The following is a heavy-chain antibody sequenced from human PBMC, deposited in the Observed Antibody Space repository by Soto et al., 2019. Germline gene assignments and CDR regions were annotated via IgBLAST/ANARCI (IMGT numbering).Heavy chain of an antibody. CDR2: ISYDGSNK. CDR3: ARDLSRYSNYPYNWFDP. V-gene: IGHV3-30*03. D-gene: IGHD4-4*01. J-gene: IGHJ5*02. CDR1: GFTFSSYG. Sequence: GGSLRLSCAASGFTFSSYGMHWVRQAPGKGLEWVAVISYDGSNKYYADSVKGRFTISRDNSKNTLYLQMNSLRAEDTAVYYCARDLSRYSNYPYNWFDPSGQGTLVTVSS.